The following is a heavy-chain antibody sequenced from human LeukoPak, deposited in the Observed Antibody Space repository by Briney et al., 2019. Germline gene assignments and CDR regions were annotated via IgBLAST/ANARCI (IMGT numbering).Heavy chain of an antibody. CDR3: EKNGNCSGTSCYAYYGKDV. CDR2: ISGSGGST. Sequence: GGSLRLSCAASGFTFSSYAMSWVRQAPGKGLEWVSAISGSGGSTYYADSVKGRFTISRDNSKNALYLQMNSLRAEDTAVYYCEKNGNCSGTSCYAYYGKDVWGQGTTVTVSS. J-gene: IGHJ6*02. CDR1: GFTFSSYA. D-gene: IGHD2-2*01. V-gene: IGHV3-23*01.